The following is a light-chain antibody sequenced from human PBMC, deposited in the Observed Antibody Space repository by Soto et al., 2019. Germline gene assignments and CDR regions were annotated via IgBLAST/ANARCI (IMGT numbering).Light chain of an antibody. CDR3: CSFTSTTARV. Sequence: QSALTQPASVSGSPGQSITISCTGTSSDVGGYDFVSWYQHHPGKAPRLIIYQVTNRPSGVSDRFSGSKSGNTASLTISGLQAEDEADYYCCSFTSTTARVFGGGTQLT. V-gene: IGLV2-14*01. CDR2: QVT. CDR1: SSDVGGYDF. J-gene: IGLJ3*02.